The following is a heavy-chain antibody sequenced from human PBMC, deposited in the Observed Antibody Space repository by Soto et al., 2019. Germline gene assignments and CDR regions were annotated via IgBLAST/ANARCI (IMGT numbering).Heavy chain of an antibody. V-gene: IGHV3-30-3*01. CDR1: GFTFSSYA. D-gene: IGHD2-21*02. CDR2: ISYDGSNK. CDR3: VRDPVAYCGGDCRTFDY. J-gene: IGHJ4*02. Sequence: QVQLVESGGGVVQPGRSLRVSCAASGFTFSSYAMHWVRQAPGKGLEWVAVISYDGSNKYYADSVKGRFTISRDNSKNTLYLQMNSLRAEDTAVYYCVRDPVAYCGGDCRTFDYWGQGTLVTVSS.